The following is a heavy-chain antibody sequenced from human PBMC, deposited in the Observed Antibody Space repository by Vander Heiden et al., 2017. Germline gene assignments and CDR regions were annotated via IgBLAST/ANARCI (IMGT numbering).Heavy chain of an antibody. J-gene: IGHJ6*02. D-gene: IGHD5-18*01. CDR3: ARDQVDTAMINYYYYGMDV. CDR1: GFTVSSNY. V-gene: IGHV3-53*01. CDR2: IYSGGST. Sequence: EVQLVESGGGLIQPGGYLRLSCAASGFTVSSNYMSWVRQAPGKGLEWVSVIYSGGSTYYADSVKGRFTISRDNSKNTLYLQMNSLRAEDTAVYYCARDQVDTAMINYYYYGMDVWGQGTTVTVSS.